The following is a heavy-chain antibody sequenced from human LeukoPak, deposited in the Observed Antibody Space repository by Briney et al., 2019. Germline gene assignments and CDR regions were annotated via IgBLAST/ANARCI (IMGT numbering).Heavy chain of an antibody. CDR2: ISSSGGSI. CDR1: GFTFSTYS. Sequence: GGSLRLSCAASGFTFSTYSMNWVRQAPGKGLEWVSSISSSGGSIFSADSMKGRFTISRDNAKNSLYLRMNSLRAEDTAVYYCARRYCSSSSCDAFDIWGQGTMVTVSS. D-gene: IGHD2-2*01. V-gene: IGHV3-21*01. CDR3: ARRYCSSSSCDAFDI. J-gene: IGHJ3*02.